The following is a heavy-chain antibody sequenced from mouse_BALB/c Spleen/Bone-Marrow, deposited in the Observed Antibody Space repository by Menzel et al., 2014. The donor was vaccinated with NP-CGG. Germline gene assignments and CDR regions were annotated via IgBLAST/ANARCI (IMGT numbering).Heavy chain of an antibody. J-gene: IGHJ2*01. Sequence: EVKVVESGGGLVQPGGSLKLSCAASGFTFSSYGMSWVRQTPDKRLELVATINSNGGSTYYPDSVKGRFTISRDNAKNPLYLQMSSLKSEDTAMYYCARDYDYDYWGQGPPLTVSS. CDR2: INSNGGST. CDR3: ARDYDYDY. CDR1: GFTFSSYG. V-gene: IGHV5-6-3*01. D-gene: IGHD2-4*01.